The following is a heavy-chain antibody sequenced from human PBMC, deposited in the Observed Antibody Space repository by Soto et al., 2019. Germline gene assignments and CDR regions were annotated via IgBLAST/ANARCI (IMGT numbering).Heavy chain of an antibody. CDR2: INHSGST. CDR1: GGSFSGYY. J-gene: IGHJ5*02. CDR3: ARSRVYSSSWYNWFDP. D-gene: IGHD6-13*01. V-gene: IGHV4-34*01. Sequence: QVQLQQWGAGLLKPSETLSLTCAVYGGSFSGYYWSWIRQPPGKGLEWIGEINHSGSTNYNPSLKSRVNISVDTSKNQFALKLSSVTAADTAVYYCARSRVYSSSWYNWFDPWGQGTLVTVSS.